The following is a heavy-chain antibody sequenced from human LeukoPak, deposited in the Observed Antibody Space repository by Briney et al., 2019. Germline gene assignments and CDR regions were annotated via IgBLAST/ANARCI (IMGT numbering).Heavy chain of an antibody. CDR3: ARLSGYDIFDY. D-gene: IGHD5-12*01. Sequence: GASVKVSCKASGYTFTGYYMHWVRQAPGQGLEWMGWINPNSGGTNYAQKFQGRVTMTRDMSTSTVYMELSSLRSEDTAVYYCARLSGYDIFDYWGQGTLVTVSS. J-gene: IGHJ4*02. CDR1: GYTFTGYY. V-gene: IGHV1-2*02. CDR2: INPNSGGT.